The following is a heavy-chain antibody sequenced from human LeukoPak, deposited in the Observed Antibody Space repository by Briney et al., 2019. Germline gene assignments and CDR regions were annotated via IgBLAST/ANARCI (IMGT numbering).Heavy chain of an antibody. CDR1: GGIFSTYA. V-gene: IGHV1-69*13. CDR3: AISGRVTTMQRRFDP. J-gene: IGHJ5*02. D-gene: IGHD1-14*01. Sequence: SVKVSCKASGGIFSTYAISWVRQAPGQGLEWMGGTIPIFGTSHYAQKFQGRVTITADESSSTAYMELSSLRSEDTAVYYCAISGRVTTMQRRFDPWGQGTLVTVSS. CDR2: TIPIFGTS.